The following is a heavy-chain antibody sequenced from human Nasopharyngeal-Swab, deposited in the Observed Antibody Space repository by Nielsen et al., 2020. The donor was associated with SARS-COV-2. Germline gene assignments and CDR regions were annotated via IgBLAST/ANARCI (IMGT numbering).Heavy chain of an antibody. CDR3: ASTPLDSSGYYYAFHY. Sequence: GGSLRLSCAASGITFSSYTMHWVRQAPGKGLEWVAVISYDGSNKYYADSVKGRFTISRDISKNTLYLQMNSLRAEDTAVFYCASTPLDSSGYYYAFHYWGRGTLVTVSS. CDR1: GITFSSYT. J-gene: IGHJ4*02. D-gene: IGHD3-22*01. V-gene: IGHV3-30-3*01. CDR2: ISYDGSNK.